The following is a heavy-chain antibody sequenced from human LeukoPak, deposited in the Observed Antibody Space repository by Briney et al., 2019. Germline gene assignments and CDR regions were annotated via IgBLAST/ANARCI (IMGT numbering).Heavy chain of an antibody. V-gene: IGHV1-2*06. D-gene: IGHD2-21*02. CDR3: ARDPTYCGSDCPP. Sequence: ASVKVSCKASGYTFTGYYMHWVRQAPGQGLEWMGRINPNSGGTNYAQKFQGRVTMTRDTSISTAYMELSRLRSDDTAVYYCARDPTYCGSDCPPWGQGTLVTVSS. J-gene: IGHJ4*02. CDR2: INPNSGGT. CDR1: GYTFTGYY.